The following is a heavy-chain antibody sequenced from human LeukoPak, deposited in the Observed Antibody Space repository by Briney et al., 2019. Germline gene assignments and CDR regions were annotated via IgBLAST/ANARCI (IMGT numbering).Heavy chain of an antibody. CDR3: AKGRSGGSDYGDY. CDR1: GFTFSRYG. D-gene: IGHD3-16*01. CDR2: ISYDGSKK. V-gene: IGHV3-30*18. Sequence: GGSLRLSCAASGFTFSRYGMHWVRQAPGKGLEWVAVISYDGSKKYYAESVKGRFTISRDNSKNTMFLQMNSLKPEDTAVYYCAKGRSGGSDYGDYWGQGTLVTVSS. J-gene: IGHJ4*02.